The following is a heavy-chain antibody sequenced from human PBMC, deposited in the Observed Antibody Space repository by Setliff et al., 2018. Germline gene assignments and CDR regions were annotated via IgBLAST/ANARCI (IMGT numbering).Heavy chain of an antibody. J-gene: IGHJ3*02. CDR2: IYYSGRT. CDR3: ARHENDYGDYDDAFDI. Sequence: SETLSLTCTVSGGSISTYYWSWIRQPPGKGLEWIGYIYYSGRTNYNPSLRSRVTISVDTSKNQFSLKVSSVTAADTAVYYCARHENDYGDYDDAFDIWGQGTMVTVS. V-gene: IGHV4-59*08. D-gene: IGHD4-17*01. CDR1: GGSISTYY.